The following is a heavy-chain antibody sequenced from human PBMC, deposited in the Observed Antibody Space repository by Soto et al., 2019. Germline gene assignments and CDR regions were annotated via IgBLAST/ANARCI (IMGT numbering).Heavy chain of an antibody. V-gene: IGHV1-69*13. CDR3: ARMGPVVRVYDFWSGYPTNWFAP. J-gene: IGHJ5*02. D-gene: IGHD3-3*01. CDR1: GGTFSSYA. CDR2: IIPIFGTA. Sequence: ASVKVSCKASGGTFSSYAISWVRQAPGQGLEWMGGIIPIFGTANYAQKFQGRVTITADESTSTAYMELSSLRSEDTAVYYCARMGPVVRVYDFWSGYPTNWFAPWGKGTLVTVSS.